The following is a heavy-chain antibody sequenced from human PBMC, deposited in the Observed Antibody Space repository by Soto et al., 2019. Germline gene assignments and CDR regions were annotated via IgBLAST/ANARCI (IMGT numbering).Heavy chain of an antibody. CDR3: AREPLAHSYFDF. CDR2: LYNDERT. CDR1: GDSVSNHY. J-gene: IGHJ4*02. V-gene: IGHV4-4*07. Sequence: SETLSLTCTVSGDSVSNHYWNWIRQPAGQGLEWLGRLYNDERTNYNPSLKSRLTMSMDTSKNQFSLKLTSVTAADSAVYFCAREPLAHSYFDFWGQGILVTVSS.